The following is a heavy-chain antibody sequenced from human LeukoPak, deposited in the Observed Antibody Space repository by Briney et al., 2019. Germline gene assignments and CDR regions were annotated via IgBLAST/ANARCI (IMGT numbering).Heavy chain of an antibody. CDR2: ISGSGGST. Sequence: GGSLRLSCAASGFTFSSYAMSWVRQAPGKGLEWVSAISGSGGSTYYADSVKGRFTISRDNSKSTLYLQMNSLRAEDTAVYYCAKDRIYYYGSGSYRAFGYWGQGTLVTVSS. V-gene: IGHV3-23*01. D-gene: IGHD3-10*01. CDR1: GFTFSSYA. J-gene: IGHJ4*02. CDR3: AKDRIYYYGSGSYRAFGY.